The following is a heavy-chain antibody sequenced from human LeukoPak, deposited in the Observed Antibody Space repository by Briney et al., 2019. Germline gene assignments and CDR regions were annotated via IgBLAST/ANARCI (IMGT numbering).Heavy chain of an antibody. Sequence: PSETLSLTCTVSGGSISSYYWSWIRQSPGKGLEWIGYMHYSGSTNYNPSLRSRVTISIDSSKNHFSLKLNSVTAADAAVYYCAGGSGRSGSFFYYFDNWGQGTLVTVSS. CDR1: GGSISSYY. V-gene: IGHV4-59*01. CDR2: MHYSGST. J-gene: IGHJ4*02. CDR3: AGGSGRSGSFFYYFDN. D-gene: IGHD3-10*01.